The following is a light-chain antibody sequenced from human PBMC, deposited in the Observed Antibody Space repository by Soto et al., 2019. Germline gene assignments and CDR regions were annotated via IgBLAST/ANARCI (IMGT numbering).Light chain of an antibody. V-gene: IGKV1-33*01. CDR1: QDISNY. Sequence: DIQMTQSPSSLSASVGDRVTITCQASQDISNYLNWYQQKPGKAPKLLIYDASNLETGVPSRFSGSGSETDFTVNISSLQAEDIATYYWQQYDNLPLTFGGGTKVEIK. CDR2: DAS. J-gene: IGKJ4*01. CDR3: QQYDNLPLT.